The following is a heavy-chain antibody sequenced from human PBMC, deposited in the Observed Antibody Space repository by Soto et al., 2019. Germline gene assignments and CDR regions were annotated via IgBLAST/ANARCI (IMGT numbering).Heavy chain of an antibody. CDR2: FDPEDGET. CDR1: GYTLTELS. CDR3: ATISSTSSNGYYYYGMDV. D-gene: IGHD2-2*01. Sequence: ASVKVSCKVSGYTLTELSMHWVRQAPGKGLEWMGGFDPEDGETIYAQKFQGRVTMTEDTSTDTAYMELSSLRSEDTAVYYCATISSTSSNGYYYYGMDVWGQGTTVTVSS. V-gene: IGHV1-24*01. J-gene: IGHJ6*02.